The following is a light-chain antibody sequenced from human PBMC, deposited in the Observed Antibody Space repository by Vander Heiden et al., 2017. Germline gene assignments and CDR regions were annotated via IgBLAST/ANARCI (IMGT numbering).Light chain of an antibody. V-gene: IGKV4-1*01. CDR3: QQYYGTPPVT. CDR1: PSLLYSSYNSNY. Sequence: DIVMTQSPDSLAVSLGERATINCKSSPSLLYSSYNSNYLAWYQQKPGQPPKLLIYWASTRESGVPDRFSGSGSGTDFTLTISSLQAEDVAVYYCQQYYGTPPVTFGPGTKVDIK. CDR2: WAS. J-gene: IGKJ3*01.